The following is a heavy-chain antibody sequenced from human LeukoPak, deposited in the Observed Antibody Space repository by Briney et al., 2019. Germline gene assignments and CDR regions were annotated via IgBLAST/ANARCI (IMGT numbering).Heavy chain of an antibody. CDR1: GYTFTSYY. CDR2: INPSGGST. CDR3: AREGHDFWSGYLLFDY. V-gene: IGHV1-46*01. J-gene: IGHJ4*02. Sequence: ASVNVSCKASGYTFTSYYMHWVRQAPGQGLEWMGIINPSGGSTSYAQKFQGRVTMTRDTSTSTVYMELSSLRSEDTAVYYCAREGHDFWSGYLLFDYWGQGTLVTVSS. D-gene: IGHD3-3*01.